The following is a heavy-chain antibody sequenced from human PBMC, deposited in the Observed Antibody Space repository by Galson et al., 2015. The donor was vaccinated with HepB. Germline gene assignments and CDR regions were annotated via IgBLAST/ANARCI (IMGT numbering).Heavy chain of an antibody. Sequence: SVKVSCKASGYTFTTYGVSWVRQAPGRGLQWMGRISAYNGNTDYAQKFQGRVTMTTETSTRTAYRELRSLRSDDTAIYYCASGGVATIGGPTFDYWGQGTLVTVSS. V-gene: IGHV1-18*01. J-gene: IGHJ4*02. CDR2: ISAYNGNT. D-gene: IGHD5-24*01. CDR3: ASGGVATIGGPTFDY. CDR1: GYTFTTYG.